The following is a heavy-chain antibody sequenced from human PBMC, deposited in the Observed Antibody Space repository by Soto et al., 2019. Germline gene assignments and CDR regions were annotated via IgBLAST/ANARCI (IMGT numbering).Heavy chain of an antibody. Sequence: EVQLVESGGGLVEPGGSLRVSCAASGFIFSSAWMNWVRQAPGKGLEWVGRIKHRDDGGTTDFAAPVKGRFSISRDDSKDTLYLEMNTLKTEDTAVYYCTTGLPPVSQHDGYWGQGTVVTVSS. CDR2: IKHRDDGGTT. J-gene: IGHJ4*02. D-gene: IGHD2-8*01. V-gene: IGHV3-15*07. CDR3: TTGLPPVSQHDGY. CDR1: GFIFSSAW.